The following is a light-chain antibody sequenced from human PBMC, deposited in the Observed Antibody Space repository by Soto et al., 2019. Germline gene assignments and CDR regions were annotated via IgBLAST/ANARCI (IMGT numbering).Light chain of an antibody. CDR3: QQYNNWPPIT. Sequence: IVFTQSPVTPSLSPGGRAPLSCRASQSVSNNYLAWYQQKPGQAPRLLIYGASTRATGIPARFSGSGSGTEFTLTISSLQSEDFAVYYCQQYNNWPPITFGQGTRLEIK. CDR1: QSVSNN. J-gene: IGKJ5*01. V-gene: IGKV3-15*01. CDR2: GAS.